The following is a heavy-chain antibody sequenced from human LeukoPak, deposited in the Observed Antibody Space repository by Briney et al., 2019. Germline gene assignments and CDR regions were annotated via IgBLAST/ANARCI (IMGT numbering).Heavy chain of an antibody. J-gene: IGHJ4*02. V-gene: IGHV1-69*13. CDR2: IIPIFGSA. Sequence: GASVKVSCKASGDTFSSYTISWVRQAPGQGLEWMGGIIPIFGSANYAQKFQGRVTLTADESTRTAYLELSSLTSEDRAMYYCARAYVIETCHFDYWGQGTLVTVSS. CDR3: ARAYVIETCHFDY. D-gene: IGHD2-21*01. CDR1: GDTFSSYT.